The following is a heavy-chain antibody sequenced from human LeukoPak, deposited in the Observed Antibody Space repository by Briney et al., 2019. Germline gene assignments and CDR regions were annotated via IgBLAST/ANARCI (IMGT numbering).Heavy chain of an antibody. J-gene: IGHJ6*02. CDR2: IYYSGST. Sequence: SETLSLTCTVSGGSITSGGYYWSWIRQHPGKGLEWIGHIYYSGSTYYNPSLKSRLSISVDTSKNQFSLKLGSVTAADTPVYDCARGVPRDYHYGMDVWGQGTTVTVSS. D-gene: IGHD2-2*01. V-gene: IGHV4-31*02. CDR1: GGSITSGGYY. CDR3: ARGVPRDYHYGMDV.